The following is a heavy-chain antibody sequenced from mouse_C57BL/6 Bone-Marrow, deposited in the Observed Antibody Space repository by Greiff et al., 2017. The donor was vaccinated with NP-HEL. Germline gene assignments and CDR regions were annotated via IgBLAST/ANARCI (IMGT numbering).Heavy chain of an antibody. CDR2: IDPENGDT. J-gene: IGHJ3*01. V-gene: IGHV14-4*01. CDR3: TQGWFAY. CDR1: GFNIKDDY. Sequence: EVQLQESGAELVRPGASVKLSCTASGFNIKDDYMHWVKQRPEQGLEWIGWIDPENGDTEYASKFQGKATITADTSSNTAYLQLSSLTSEDTAVYYCTQGWFAYWGQGTLVTVSA.